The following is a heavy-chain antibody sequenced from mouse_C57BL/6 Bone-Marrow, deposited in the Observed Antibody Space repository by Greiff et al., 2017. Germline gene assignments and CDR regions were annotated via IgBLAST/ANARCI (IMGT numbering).Heavy chain of an antibody. V-gene: IGHV1-74*01. Sequence: QVQLQQSGAELVKPGASVKVSCKASGYTFTSYWMHWVKQRPGQGLEWIGRIHPSDSDTNYNQKFKGKATLTVDKSSSTAYMQLSSLTSEDSAVYYCAILERDSSGYVWFAYWGQGTLVTVSA. CDR1: GYTFTSYW. CDR2: IHPSDSDT. CDR3: AILERDSSGYVWFAY. D-gene: IGHD3-2*02. J-gene: IGHJ3*01.